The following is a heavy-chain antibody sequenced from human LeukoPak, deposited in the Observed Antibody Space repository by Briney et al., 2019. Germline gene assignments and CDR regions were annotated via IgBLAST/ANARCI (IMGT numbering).Heavy chain of an antibody. V-gene: IGHV3-30*02. Sequence: PGGSLRLSCVASGFTFRNYGMHWVRQAPGKGLEWVAFIRFDGSDKYYADSVKGRFTIFRDNFKVYLEMISLRADDSGVYYCAKDQGGNTGSDYWGQGTLVTVSS. CDR2: IRFDGSDK. CDR1: GFTFRNYG. CDR3: AKDQGGNTGSDY. D-gene: IGHD3-16*01. J-gene: IGHJ4*02.